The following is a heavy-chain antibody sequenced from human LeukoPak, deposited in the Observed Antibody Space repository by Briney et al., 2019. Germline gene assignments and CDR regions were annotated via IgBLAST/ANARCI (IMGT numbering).Heavy chain of an antibody. V-gene: IGHV3-21*01. Sequence: GGSLRLSCAASGFTFSSYSMTWVRQAPGEGLEWVSSISSSSSYIYYADSVKGRFTISRDNAKNSLFLQMNSLRAEDTAVYYCARDDYYGSGSYRRPFDYWGQGTLVTVSS. CDR2: ISSSSSYI. CDR3: ARDDYYGSGSYRRPFDY. CDR1: GFTFSSYS. J-gene: IGHJ4*02. D-gene: IGHD3-10*01.